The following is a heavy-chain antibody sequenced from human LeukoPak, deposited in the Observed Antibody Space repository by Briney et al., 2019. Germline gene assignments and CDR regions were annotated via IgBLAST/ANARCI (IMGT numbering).Heavy chain of an antibody. CDR3: ARARDGDYCFDY. Sequence: GGSLGLSCAASGFTFSDHYMDWVRQAPGKGLEWVGRIRKKANSYSTEYAASVKGRFTISRDDSKNSLYLQMNSLKTEDTAVYYCARARDGDYCFDYWGQGTLVAVSS. CDR1: GFTFSDHY. J-gene: IGHJ4*02. D-gene: IGHD4-17*01. CDR2: IRKKANSYST. V-gene: IGHV3-72*01.